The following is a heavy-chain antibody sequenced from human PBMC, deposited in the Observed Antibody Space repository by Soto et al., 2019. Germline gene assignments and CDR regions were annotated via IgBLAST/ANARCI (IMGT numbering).Heavy chain of an antibody. Sequence: GGSLRLSGAASGFTINNAWMSWVRQAPGKGLEWVGRIKSKGSGGTADYAAPVKGRFTISRDDSKNMLYLQMNSLKTEDTAVYYCITTYSGTTAHPYFDLWGQGNPVTVYS. V-gene: IGHV3-15*01. CDR1: GFTINNAW. CDR3: ITTYSGTTAHPYFDL. CDR2: IKSKGSGGTA. D-gene: IGHD1-26*01. J-gene: IGHJ4*02.